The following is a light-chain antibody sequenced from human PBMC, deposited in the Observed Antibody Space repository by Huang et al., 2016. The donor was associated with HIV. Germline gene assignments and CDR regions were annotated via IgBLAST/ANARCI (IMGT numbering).Light chain of an antibody. CDR2: GAS. Sequence: DIQMTQSPSSLSASVGDRVTITCRASQSISAYLNWYQQKPGKAPKLLSYGASTLQSGVPSRFSGSGSGTDFTLTINSLQPEDFATYYCQKSYTTPLTFGGGTKVEI. J-gene: IGKJ4*01. CDR1: QSISAY. CDR3: QKSYTTPLT. V-gene: IGKV1-39*01.